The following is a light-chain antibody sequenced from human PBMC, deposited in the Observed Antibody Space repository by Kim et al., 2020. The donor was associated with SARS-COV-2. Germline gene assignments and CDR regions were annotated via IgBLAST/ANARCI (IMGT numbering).Light chain of an antibody. CDR3: QSWDSSAVV. CDR2: QDS. V-gene: IGLV3-1*01. Sequence: SYELTQPPSVSVSPGQAANITCFGPKMGDKYVSWYQQKTGQTPLLVVYQDSKRPSGIPERFSGSNSGNTATLTIRGTQAPDEADYYCQSWDSSAVVFGGG. CDR1: KMGDKY. J-gene: IGLJ3*02.